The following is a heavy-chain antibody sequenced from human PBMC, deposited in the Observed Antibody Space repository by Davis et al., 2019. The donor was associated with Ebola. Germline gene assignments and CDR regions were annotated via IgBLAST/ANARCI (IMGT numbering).Heavy chain of an antibody. CDR1: GGSFSGYY. CDR3: AKSYNWNPNYYYGMDV. V-gene: IGHV4-34*01. Sequence: SETLSLSCAVYGGSFSGYYWSWIRQPPGKGLEWIGEINHSGSTNYNPSLKSRVTISVDTSKNQFSLKLSSVTAADTAVYYCAKSYNWNPNYYYGMDVWGQGTTVTVSS. J-gene: IGHJ6*02. D-gene: IGHD1-20*01. CDR2: INHSGST.